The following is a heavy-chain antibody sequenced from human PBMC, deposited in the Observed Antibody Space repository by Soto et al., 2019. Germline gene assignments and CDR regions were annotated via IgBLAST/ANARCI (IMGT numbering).Heavy chain of an antibody. CDR1: GFTFSAYA. V-gene: IGHV3-23*01. J-gene: IGHJ4*02. D-gene: IGHD6-6*01. Sequence: QPGGSRRRSCAASGFTFSAYAMTWVRQTPGKGLEWVSTITDSGGSTYYADSVKGRFTISRDNSKNTLYLQMNSLKVEDTAVFYCAKDLPIAARPVFDYWGQGTLVTVSS. CDR2: ITDSGGST. CDR3: AKDLPIAARPVFDY.